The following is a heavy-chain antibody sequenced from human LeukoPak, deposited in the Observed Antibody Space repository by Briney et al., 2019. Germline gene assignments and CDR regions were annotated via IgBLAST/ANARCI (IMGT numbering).Heavy chain of an antibody. CDR1: GFNFSDFY. CDR3: ARVRSGYYFDY. J-gene: IGHJ4*02. CDR2: ISNSGGAI. Sequence: KPGGSLGLSWAASGFNFSDFYMGWIRQAPGKGLEWISSISNSGGAIYYSDSVKGRFTMSRDNAKNSLFLQVDSLRAEDTALYYCARVRSGYYFDYWGQGTLVTVSS. D-gene: IGHD3-22*01. V-gene: IGHV3-11*01.